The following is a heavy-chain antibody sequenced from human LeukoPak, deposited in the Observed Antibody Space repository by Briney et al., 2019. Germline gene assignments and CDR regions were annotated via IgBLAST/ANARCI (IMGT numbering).Heavy chain of an antibody. J-gene: IGHJ4*02. Sequence: GGTLRLSCAVSGFSFSIYGLNWGRQAPGKGPEWVSYISSSSSTIYYADSVKGRFTISRDNAKNSLYLQMNSLRDEDTAVYYCARDTPAYWGQGTLATVSS. V-gene: IGHV3-48*02. CDR2: ISSSSSTI. CDR3: ARDTPAY. CDR1: GFSFSIYG.